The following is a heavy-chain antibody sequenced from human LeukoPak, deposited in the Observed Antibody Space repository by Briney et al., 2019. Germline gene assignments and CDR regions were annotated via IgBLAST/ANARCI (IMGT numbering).Heavy chain of an antibody. CDR1: GFTFSTSW. Sequence: GGSLRLSCAASGFTFSTSWMSWVRQAPGKGLEWVASIKPDGSEKYYVDSVKGRFTISRDNAKNSLYLQMDSLRAEDTAVYYCARDLQGDATSFDYWGQGTLVTVSS. D-gene: IGHD1-26*01. V-gene: IGHV3-7*03. J-gene: IGHJ4*02. CDR3: ARDLQGDATSFDY. CDR2: IKPDGSEK.